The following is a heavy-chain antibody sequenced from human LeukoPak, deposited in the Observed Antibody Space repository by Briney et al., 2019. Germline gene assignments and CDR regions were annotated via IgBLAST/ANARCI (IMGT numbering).Heavy chain of an antibody. CDR2: ISYSSMTI. J-gene: IGHJ6*02. D-gene: IGHD1-26*01. CDR3: ARSGVGPTPYYYNGMDV. V-gene: IGHV3-48*02. CDR1: GFTFSNYA. Sequence: GGSLRLSCAASGFTFSNYAMSWVRQSPGKGLEWVSYISYSSMTIYYADSVKGRFTVSRDNAKNSLYVQMNSLRDEDTAVYYCARSGVGPTPYYYNGMDVWGQGTTVTVSS.